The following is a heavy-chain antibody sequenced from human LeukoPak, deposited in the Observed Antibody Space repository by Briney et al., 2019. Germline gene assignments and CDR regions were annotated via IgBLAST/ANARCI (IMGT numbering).Heavy chain of an antibody. Sequence: SETLSLTCAVYGGSFSGYYWSWIRQPPGKGLEWIGEINHSGSTNYNPSLKSRVTISVDTSKNQFSRKLSSVTAADTAVYYCATDYGGKSSRPFDYWGQGTLVTVSS. V-gene: IGHV4-34*01. D-gene: IGHD4-23*01. CDR2: INHSGST. J-gene: IGHJ4*02. CDR1: GGSFSGYY. CDR3: ATDYGGKSSRPFDY.